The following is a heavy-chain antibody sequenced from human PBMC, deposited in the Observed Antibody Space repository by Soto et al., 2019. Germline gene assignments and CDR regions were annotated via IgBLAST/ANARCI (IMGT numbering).Heavy chain of an antibody. CDR2: IIPILGIA. V-gene: IGHV1-69*02. D-gene: IGHD4-17*01. Sequence: QVQLVQSGAEVKKPGSSVKVSCKASGGTFSSYTISWVRQAPGQGLEWMGRIIPILGIANYAQKFQGRVTITADESTSTAYMELSSLRSEDTAVYYCARGYGEYYYYGMDVWGQGTTVTVSS. CDR3: ARGYGEYYYYGMDV. CDR1: GGTFSSYT. J-gene: IGHJ6*02.